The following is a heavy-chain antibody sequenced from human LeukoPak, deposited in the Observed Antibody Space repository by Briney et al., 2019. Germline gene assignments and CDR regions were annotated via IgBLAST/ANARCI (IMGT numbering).Heavy chain of an antibody. J-gene: IGHJ3*02. CDR1: GFTVSSNY. V-gene: IGHV3-53*01. CDR3: ARARIDAFDI. D-gene: IGHD1-14*01. Sequence: PGGPLRLSCAASGFTVSSNYMSWVRQAPGKGLEWVSVIYGGGSTYYADSVKGRFTISRDNSKNTPYLQMNSLRAEDTAVYYCARARIDAFDIWGQGTMVTVSS. CDR2: IYGGGST.